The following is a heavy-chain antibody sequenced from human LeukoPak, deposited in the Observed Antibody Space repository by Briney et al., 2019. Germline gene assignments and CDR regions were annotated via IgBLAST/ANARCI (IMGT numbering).Heavy chain of an antibody. CDR3: ARDRYYDILTGCKGY. CDR2: INSDGSST. D-gene: IGHD3-9*01. Sequence: GGSLRLSCAASGFTFSSYWMHWVRQAPGKGLVWVSRINSDGSSTSYADSVKGRFTISRDNAKNTLYLQMNSLRAEDTAVYYCARDRYYDILTGCKGYWGQGTLVTVSS. V-gene: IGHV3-74*01. CDR1: GFTFSSYW. J-gene: IGHJ4*02.